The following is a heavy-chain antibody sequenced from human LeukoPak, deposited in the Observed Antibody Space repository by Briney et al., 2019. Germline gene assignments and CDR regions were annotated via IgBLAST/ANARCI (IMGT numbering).Heavy chain of an antibody. Sequence: GGCLRLSCAASGFTFSSYWMHWVRQAPGKGRVWGSRINGDGNTINYADSVRGRFTISRNNAKNTLYLQMNSLRAEDTAVYYCARGKSGSYGLEDYLGHGTLVTVSS. J-gene: IGHJ4*01. CDR1: GFTFSSYW. CDR2: INGDGNTI. D-gene: IGHD1-26*01. V-gene: IGHV3-74*01. CDR3: ARGKSGSYGLEDY.